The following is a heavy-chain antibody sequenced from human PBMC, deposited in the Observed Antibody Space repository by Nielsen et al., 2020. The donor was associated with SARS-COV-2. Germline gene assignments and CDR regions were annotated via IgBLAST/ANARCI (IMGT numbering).Heavy chain of an antibody. CDR2: IYYSGST. D-gene: IGHD6-13*01. CDR3: ARGGSSWGSDY. CDR1: GGSVSSGSYY. V-gene: IGHV4-61*01. J-gene: IGHJ4*02. Sequence: SETLSLTCTVSGGSVSSGSYYWSWIRQPPGKGLEWIGYIYYSGSTNYNPSLKSRVTISVDTSKNQFSLKLSSVTAADTAVYYYARGGSSWGSDYWGQGTLVTVSS.